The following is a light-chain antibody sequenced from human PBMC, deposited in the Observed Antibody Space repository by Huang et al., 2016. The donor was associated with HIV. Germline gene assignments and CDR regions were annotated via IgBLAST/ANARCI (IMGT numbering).Light chain of an antibody. J-gene: IGKJ1*01. V-gene: IGKV4-1*01. CDR1: QHVESS. CDR3: QQHYSSPWT. CDR2: CAS. Sequence: DIVMTQSPDSLAVSLGERATINCKSSQHVESSFAWYQQKPGQSPKLLIYCASTRAFGVPDRCSGSGSWTDFTLTISSLQAADVAVYYCQQHYSSPWTFGQGTKVEIK.